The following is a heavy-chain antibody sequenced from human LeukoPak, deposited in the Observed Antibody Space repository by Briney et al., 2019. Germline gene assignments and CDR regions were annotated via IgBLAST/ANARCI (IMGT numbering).Heavy chain of an antibody. Sequence: GGSLRLSCAASGFTFSSYTMNWVRQAPGKGLEWVSSISSNSSYIYYADSVKGRFTISRDNAKNSLYLQMNSLRAEDTAVYYCAREIHLDYWGQGTLVTVSS. CDR3: AREIHLDY. V-gene: IGHV3-21*01. J-gene: IGHJ4*02. CDR1: GFTFSSYT. CDR2: ISSNSSYI.